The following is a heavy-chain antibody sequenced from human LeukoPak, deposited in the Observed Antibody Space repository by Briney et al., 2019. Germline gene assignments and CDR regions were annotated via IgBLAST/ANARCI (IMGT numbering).Heavy chain of an antibody. CDR2: IHYSGST. Sequence: SETLSLTCTVSGGSINSYYWSWTRQPPGKGLQWIGCIHYSGSTNYNPSLKSRVTISVDTSKNQFSLKLSSVTAADTAVYYCARTTMVRGTYYMDVWGKGTTVTISS. CDR1: GGSINSYY. J-gene: IGHJ6*03. D-gene: IGHD3-10*01. CDR3: ARTTMVRGTYYMDV. V-gene: IGHV4-59*01.